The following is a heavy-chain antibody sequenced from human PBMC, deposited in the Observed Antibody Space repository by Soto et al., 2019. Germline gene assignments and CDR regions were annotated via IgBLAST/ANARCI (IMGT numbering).Heavy chain of an antibody. CDR1: GDSISNNNW. Sequence: QVQLQESGPGLVKPSGTLSLTCAVSGDSISNNNWWSWVRQPPGKGLDWIGEIYHTGSTNYNPSLRSRVTIPVDKSKNQFSLKLNSVTAADTAVYYCARSTVTEDCWGQGTLVTVSA. CDR3: ARSTVTEDC. CDR2: IYHTGST. J-gene: IGHJ4*02. V-gene: IGHV4-4*02. D-gene: IGHD4-17*01.